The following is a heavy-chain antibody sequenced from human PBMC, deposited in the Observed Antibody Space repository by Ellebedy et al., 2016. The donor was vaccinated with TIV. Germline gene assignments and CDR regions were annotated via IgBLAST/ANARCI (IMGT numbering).Heavy chain of an antibody. CDR3: ARLSIRYFDWLPWGWFDP. CDR2: IDPSDSYT. V-gene: IGHV5-10-1*01. J-gene: IGHJ5*02. CDR1: GYSFTSYW. D-gene: IGHD3-9*01. Sequence: GESLKISXKGSGYSFTSYWISWVRQMPGKGLEWMGRIDPSDSYTNYSPSFQGHVTISADESISTAYLQWSSLKASDTAMYYCARLSIRYFDWLPWGWFDPWGQGTLVTVSS.